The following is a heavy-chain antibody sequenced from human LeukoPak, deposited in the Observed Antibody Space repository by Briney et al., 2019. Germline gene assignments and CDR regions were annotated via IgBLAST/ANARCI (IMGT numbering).Heavy chain of an antibody. Sequence: KTSETLSLTCAVYGGSFSGYYWSWIRQPPGKGLEWIGEINHSGSTNYNPSLKSRVTISVDTSKNQFSLKLSSVTAADTAVYYCARGGDRSFDYWGQGTLVTVSS. CDR1: GGSFSGYY. J-gene: IGHJ4*02. D-gene: IGHD3-10*01. V-gene: IGHV4-34*01. CDR3: ARGGDRSFDY. CDR2: INHSGST.